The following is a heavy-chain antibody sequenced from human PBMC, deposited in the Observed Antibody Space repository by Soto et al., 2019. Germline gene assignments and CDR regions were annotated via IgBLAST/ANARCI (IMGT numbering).Heavy chain of an antibody. V-gene: IGHV1-3*04. D-gene: IGHD2-15*01. Sequence: QVQLVQSGAEVRKPGTSVKVSCKASGYTFTSYAMHWVRQAPGQRLEWMGWINTGNGYTEYSQRFQGRVTITRDTSASTAYMEVSSLKSEDTAVYFCARGVCSGGGCYSFYFDYWGQGTLVTVSS. CDR1: GYTFTSYA. CDR2: INTGNGYT. J-gene: IGHJ4*02. CDR3: ARGVCSGGGCYSFYFDY.